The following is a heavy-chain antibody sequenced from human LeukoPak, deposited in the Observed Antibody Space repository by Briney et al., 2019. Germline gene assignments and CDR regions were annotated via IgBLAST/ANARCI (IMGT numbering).Heavy chain of an antibody. J-gene: IGHJ4*02. CDR1: GFTFSSYA. CDR2: ISGSGGST. CDR3: VTSPSNAWHQFDY. Sequence: TGGSLRLSCAASGFTFSSYAMSWVRQAPGKGLEWVSAISGSGGSTYYADSVKGRFTISRDNSKNTLYLQMNSLRTEDTAIYNCVTSPSNAWHQFDYWGQGTLVTASS. D-gene: IGHD2-2*01. V-gene: IGHV3-23*01.